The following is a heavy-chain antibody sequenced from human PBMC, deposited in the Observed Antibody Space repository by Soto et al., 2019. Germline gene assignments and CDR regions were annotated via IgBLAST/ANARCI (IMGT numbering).Heavy chain of an antibody. CDR1: GGSISSDY. V-gene: IGHV4-59*01. J-gene: IGHJ6*03. CDR3: ARVGFSGGACYPVAYYSYKDV. D-gene: IGHD2-15*01. Sequence: QVQLQESGPGLVKPSETLSLTCTVSGGSISSDYWSWIRQPPGKGLEWIGYIYYSGSTTYNPSLKSPTTISADTPNTQLSLKLRSVTAADTAVYYCARVGFSGGACYPVAYYSYKDVWGKGTTVTVSS. CDR2: IYYSGST.